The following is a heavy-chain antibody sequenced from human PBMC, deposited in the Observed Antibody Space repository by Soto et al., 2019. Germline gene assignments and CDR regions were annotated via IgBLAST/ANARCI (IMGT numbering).Heavy chain of an antibody. V-gene: IGHV4-39*01. Sequence: QLQLQESGPGLVKPSETLSLTCTVSGGSISSSSDYWGWIRQPPGKGLEWIGSIYYSGSTYYNPSLKSRVTISVDTSKNQFSLKLSSVTAADTAVYYCARHAIVATLYDAFDIWGQGTMVTVSS. J-gene: IGHJ3*02. CDR1: GGSISSSSDY. D-gene: IGHD5-12*01. CDR2: IYYSGST. CDR3: ARHAIVATLYDAFDI.